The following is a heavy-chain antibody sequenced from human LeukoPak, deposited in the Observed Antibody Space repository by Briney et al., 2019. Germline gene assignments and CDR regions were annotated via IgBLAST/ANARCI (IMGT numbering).Heavy chain of an antibody. CDR1: GGSISSYY. CDR2: MYNSGIT. D-gene: IGHD6-19*01. CDR3: ARHGDSSRGWYFDY. V-gene: IGHV4-59*08. Sequence: PSETLSLTCTVCGGSISSYYWSWIRQLPGKGLEWIGYMYNSGITNYNPSLRSRVTISVDTSKNQSSLRLRSVTAADTAVYYCARHGDSSRGWYFDYWGQGTLVTVSS. J-gene: IGHJ4*02.